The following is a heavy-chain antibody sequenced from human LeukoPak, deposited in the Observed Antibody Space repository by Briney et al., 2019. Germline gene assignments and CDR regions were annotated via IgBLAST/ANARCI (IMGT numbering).Heavy chain of an antibody. V-gene: IGHV3-30*02. J-gene: IGHJ6*03. Sequence: GGSLRLSCAASGFTFSSYGMHWVRQAPGKGLEWVAFIRYDGSNKYYADPVKGRFTISRDNSKNTLYLQMNSLRAEDTAVYYCAKCGTYYDFWSGYLGYYYMDVWGKGTTVTVSS. CDR1: GFTFSSYG. CDR2: IRYDGSNK. D-gene: IGHD3-3*01. CDR3: AKCGTYYDFWSGYLGYYYMDV.